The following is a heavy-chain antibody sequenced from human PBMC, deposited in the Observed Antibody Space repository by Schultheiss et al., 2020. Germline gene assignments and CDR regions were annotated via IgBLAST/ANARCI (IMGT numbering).Heavy chain of an antibody. CDR2: IYYSGSA. J-gene: IGHJ6*02. CDR1: GGSVNTNNYY. CDR3: ARHLVDSIFGSPYGLDV. Sequence: SETLSLTCTVSGGSVNTNNYYWSWIRQPPGKGLEWIGYIYYSGSANYNPSLKSRVTISIDTSKNQFSLRLSSVTAADTAVYYCARHLVDSIFGSPYGLDVWGQGTTVTGYS. D-gene: IGHD3-3*01. V-gene: IGHV4-61*01.